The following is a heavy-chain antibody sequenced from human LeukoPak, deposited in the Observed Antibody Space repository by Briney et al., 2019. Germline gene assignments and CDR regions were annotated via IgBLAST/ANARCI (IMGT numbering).Heavy chain of an antibody. CDR3: SRNFIRNGYPSYFGC. CDR2: VYQSGTT. Sequence: SETLSLTCTVSGFSISSGHYWGWVRQPPGAGLEWIGSVYQSGTTYYNPSLKSRVTTSVDMSKNQSSLRLRPVTAADTAVYYLSRNFIRNGYPSYFGCLGQGTLVTVSS. J-gene: IGHJ4*02. V-gene: IGHV4-38-2*02. CDR1: GFSISSGHY. D-gene: IGHD3-10*01.